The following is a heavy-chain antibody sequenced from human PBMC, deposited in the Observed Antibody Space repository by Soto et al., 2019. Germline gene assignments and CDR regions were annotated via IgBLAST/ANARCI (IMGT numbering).Heavy chain of an antibody. CDR1: GFTFSSYG. CDR3: ARDEGDSSGWYAPYGMDV. V-gene: IGHV3-33*01. CDR2: IWYDGSNK. Sequence: QVQLVESGGGVVQPGRSLRLSCAASGFTFSSYGMHWVRQAPGKGLEWVAVIWYDGSNKYYADSVKGRFTISRDNSKNTLYLQMNSLRAEDTAVYYCARDEGDSSGWYAPYGMDVWGQGTTVTLSS. D-gene: IGHD6-19*01. J-gene: IGHJ6*02.